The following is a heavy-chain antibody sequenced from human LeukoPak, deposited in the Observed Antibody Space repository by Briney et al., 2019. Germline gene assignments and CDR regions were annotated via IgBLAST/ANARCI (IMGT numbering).Heavy chain of an antibody. V-gene: IGHV4-59*01. CDR1: GGSISSYY. J-gene: IGHJ5*02. CDR2: IYYSGST. Sequence: SETLSLTXTVSGGSISSYYWSWIRQAPGKALEWIGYIYYSGSTNYNPSLQRRLNIPVDTSKNQFSLKLSSVTAADTAVYYCARGDGIYCSGGSCYSRPNNRFDPWGQGTLVTVSS. D-gene: IGHD2-15*01. CDR3: ARGDGIYCSGGSCYSRPNNRFDP.